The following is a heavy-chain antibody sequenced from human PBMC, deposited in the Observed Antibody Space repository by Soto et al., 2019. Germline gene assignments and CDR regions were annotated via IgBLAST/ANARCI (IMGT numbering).Heavy chain of an antibody. CDR2: IFHDGAA. V-gene: IGHV4-4*02. D-gene: IGHD3-10*01. J-gene: IGHJ4*02. Sequence: ASETLSLTCAVSGVSISSGNWWTWVRQSPQRGLEYIGEIFHDGAANYYPSFERRVAISVDTSKNQFSLKLTSVTAADTAIYFCARLVYDTRLNYMYFDFWGQGTLVTVSS. CDR1: GVSISSGNW. CDR3: ARLVYDTRLNYMYFDF.